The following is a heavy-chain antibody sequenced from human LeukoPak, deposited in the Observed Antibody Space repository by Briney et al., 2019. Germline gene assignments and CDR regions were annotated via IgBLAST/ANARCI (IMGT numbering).Heavy chain of an antibody. J-gene: IGHJ4*01. D-gene: IGHD1-26*01. CDR1: GGSIRSYY. V-gene: IGHV4-4*07. CDR2: IYTIGTT. Sequence: ASETLSLTCDVSGGSIRSYYWGWVRQPAGKGLEWIGRIYTIGTTNFNPSLKSRLTMSVDTSKNQFSLKLTSVTAADTAVYFCARQGYTASYYFLDFWSHGTLVTVCS. CDR3: ARQGYTASYYFLDF.